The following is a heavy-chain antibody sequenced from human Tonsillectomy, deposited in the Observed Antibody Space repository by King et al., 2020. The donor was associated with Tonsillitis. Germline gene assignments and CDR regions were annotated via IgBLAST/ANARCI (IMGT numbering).Heavy chain of an antibody. CDR2: INPSGGST. V-gene: IGHV1-46*03. Sequence: VQLVESGAEVKKPGASVKVSCKASGYTFTSYYTHWVRQAPGQGLVWMGIINPSGGSTSYAQKFQGRVTMTRDTSTSTVYMELSSLRSEDTAVYYCARSPRPLDAFDIWGQGTMVTVSS. CDR1: GYTFTSYY. CDR3: ARSPRPLDAFDI. D-gene: IGHD6-25*01. J-gene: IGHJ3*02.